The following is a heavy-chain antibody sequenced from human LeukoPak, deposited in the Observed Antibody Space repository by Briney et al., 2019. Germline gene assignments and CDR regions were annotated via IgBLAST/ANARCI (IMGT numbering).Heavy chain of an antibody. D-gene: IGHD2-2*01. CDR1: GYTFTSYY. CDR3: ARTYCSSTSCEGYFDY. CDR2: INPNSGGT. V-gene: IGHV1-2*04. Sequence: GASVKVSCKASGYTFTSYYMHWVRQAPGQGLEWMGWINPNSGGTNYAQKFQGWVTITRDTSISTAYMELSRLRSDDTAVYYCARTYCSSTSCEGYFDYWGQGTLVTVSS. J-gene: IGHJ4*02.